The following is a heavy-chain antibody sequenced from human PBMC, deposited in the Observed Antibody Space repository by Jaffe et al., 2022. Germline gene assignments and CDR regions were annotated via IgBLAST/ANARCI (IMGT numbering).Heavy chain of an antibody. Sequence: EVQLVESGGGLAQPGRSLRLSCKASGFTVSDYVMAWVRQAPGKGLQWVGFRGVKPNGGTTEYAASVGGRFIISRDDSENVAYLQMNSLKTEDTAVYYCCRGHCDGNNCYTYFDYWGQGTLVTVSS. J-gene: IGHJ4*02. CDR1: GFTVSDYV. CDR2: RGVKPNGGTT. D-gene: IGHD2-15*01. V-gene: IGHV3-49*04. CDR3: CRGHCDGNNCYTYFDY.